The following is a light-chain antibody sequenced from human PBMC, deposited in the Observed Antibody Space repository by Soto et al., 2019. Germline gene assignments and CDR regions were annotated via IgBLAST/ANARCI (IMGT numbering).Light chain of an antibody. Sequence: DIQMTQSPSTLSASAGDRATTSCRASQNVSSCLAWYQQKPGQAPKLLMYGASSMETGIPSRFSGSGSGTEFILTINGLQPDDFATYFCQQFKSGTWTFGQGTKVDI. V-gene: IGKV1-5*01. CDR1: QNVSSC. J-gene: IGKJ1*01. CDR3: QQFKSGTWT. CDR2: GAS.